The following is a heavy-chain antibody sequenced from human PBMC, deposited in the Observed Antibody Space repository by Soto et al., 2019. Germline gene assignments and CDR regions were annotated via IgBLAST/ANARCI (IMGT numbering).Heavy chain of an antibody. CDR1: GFTFTTYA. Sequence: EVQLLESGGGLVQPGRSLRLSCVASGFTFTTYAMSWVRQAPGEGLEWVSGLSGSGGSTYYTDSVKGRFTISRDNSKNTVYLQMDSLRVDDTAVYYCAKGGVAGTGLDYWGQGTLVTVSP. D-gene: IGHD6-19*01. CDR2: LSGSGGST. CDR3: AKGGVAGTGLDY. V-gene: IGHV3-23*01. J-gene: IGHJ4*02.